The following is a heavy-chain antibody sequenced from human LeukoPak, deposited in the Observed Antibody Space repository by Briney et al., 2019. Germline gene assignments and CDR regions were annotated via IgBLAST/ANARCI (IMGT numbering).Heavy chain of an antibody. CDR1: GFSIRSSW. D-gene: IGHD7-27*01. CDR3: ARDPAWGAVDY. CDR2: MNEDGSGT. Sequence: GGSLRLSCAVSGFSIRSSWMSWVRQTPGKGLEWVADMNEDGSGTYYVDSVKGRFTVSRDNAKNSLYPQMSSLRAEDTAVYYCARDPAWGAVDYWGQGTLVTVSS. J-gene: IGHJ4*02. V-gene: IGHV3-7*01.